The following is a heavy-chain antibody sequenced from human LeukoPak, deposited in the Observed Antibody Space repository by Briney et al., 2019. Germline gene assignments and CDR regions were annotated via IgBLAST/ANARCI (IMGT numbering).Heavy chain of an antibody. J-gene: IGHJ6*03. CDR2: IGTSSTTI. CDR3: ARFAAGGSYYYYMDV. D-gene: IGHD6-25*01. CDR1: GFTFSSYT. Sequence: GGSLRLSCAASGFTFSSYTMNWVRQPPGKGLEWVSNIGTSSTTIYYADSVKGRFTISRDNAKNSLYLQMNSLRADDTAVYYCARFAAGGSYYYYMDVWGKGTTVTVSS. V-gene: IGHV3-48*01.